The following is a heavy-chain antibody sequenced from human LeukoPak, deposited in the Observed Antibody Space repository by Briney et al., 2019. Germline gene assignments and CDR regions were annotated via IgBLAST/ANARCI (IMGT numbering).Heavy chain of an antibody. CDR3: ARGGAPYSSGWYYYYMDV. Sequence: ASVKVSCKASGYTFTSYGISWVRQAPGQGLEWMGWISAYNGNTNYAQKLQGRVTMTTDTSTSTAYMELRSLRSDGTAVYYCARGGAPYSSGWYYYYMDVWDKGTTVTVSS. J-gene: IGHJ6*03. CDR2: ISAYNGNT. V-gene: IGHV1-18*01. D-gene: IGHD6-19*01. CDR1: GYTFTSYG.